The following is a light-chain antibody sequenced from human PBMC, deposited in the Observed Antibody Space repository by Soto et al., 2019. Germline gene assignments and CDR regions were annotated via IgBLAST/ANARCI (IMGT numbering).Light chain of an antibody. CDR2: AAS. V-gene: IGKV1-27*01. Sequence: DIQMTQSPSSLSASVGDRVTITCRASQGISNYLAWYQQKPGKVPKLLIYAASTLQSGVPSRFSGSGSGTDFTVTISSLQPEDVATYYCQKYNSALTWTFGQGTKVEIK. J-gene: IGKJ1*01. CDR1: QGISNY. CDR3: QKYNSALTWT.